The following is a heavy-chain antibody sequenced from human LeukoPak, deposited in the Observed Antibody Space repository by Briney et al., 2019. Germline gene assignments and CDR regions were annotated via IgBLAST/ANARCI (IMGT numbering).Heavy chain of an antibody. Sequence: GVSLRLSCAASGFTFSSYWMHWVRQAPGKGLVCVSRINSDGSTTSYADSVKGRFTIYRDNAKSTLYLQMHNLRTEDTAVYYCAKHIYGVVSIQQWGQGTRVTVS. D-gene: IGHD3-3*01. CDR1: GFTFSSYW. CDR3: AKHIYGVVSIQQ. CDR2: INSDGSTT. V-gene: IGHV3-74*01. J-gene: IGHJ1*01.